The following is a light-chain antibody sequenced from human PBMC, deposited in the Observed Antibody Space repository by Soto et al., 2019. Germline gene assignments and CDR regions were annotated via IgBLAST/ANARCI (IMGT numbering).Light chain of an antibody. J-gene: IGKJ2*01. Sequence: EIVMTQSPATLSVSPGERATVSCRASQSVSSNLAWYQQKPGQAPRLLIYGASTRATGIPARFSGSGSGTEFTLTISSLQSEDFAIYYCQQYNNWPPNYTFGQGTKLEIK. V-gene: IGKV3-15*01. CDR3: QQYNNWPPNYT. CDR1: QSVSSN. CDR2: GAS.